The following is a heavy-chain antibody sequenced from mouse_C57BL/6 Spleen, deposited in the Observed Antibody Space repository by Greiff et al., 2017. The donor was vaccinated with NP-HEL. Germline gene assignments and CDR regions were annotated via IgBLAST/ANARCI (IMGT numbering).Heavy chain of an antibody. D-gene: IGHD3-1*01. CDR3: AGDRWGYAYFDV. Sequence: VQLQESGPGLVKPSQSLFLTCSITGFPITSGYYWIWIRQSPGKPLEWMGYITHSGETFYNPSLQSPISITRETSKNQFFLQLNSVTTEDTAMYYCAGDRWGYAYFDVWGTGTTVTVSS. CDR2: ITHSGET. J-gene: IGHJ1*03. CDR1: GFPITSGYY. V-gene: IGHV12-3*01.